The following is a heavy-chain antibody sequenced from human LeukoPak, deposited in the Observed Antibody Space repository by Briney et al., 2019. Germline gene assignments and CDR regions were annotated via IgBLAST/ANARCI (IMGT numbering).Heavy chain of an antibody. CDR1: GGSISSSNW. CDR2: NYHTENT. CDR3: ARDYYGSGSYFDY. Sequence: PSETLSLTCAVSGGSISSSNWWSWVRQPPGKGLGWIGENYHTENTNYNPSLNSRITISVDKSKNQFSLKLSSVTAADTAVYYCARDYYGSGSYFDYWGQGTLVTVSS. D-gene: IGHD3-10*01. V-gene: IGHV4-4*02. J-gene: IGHJ4*02.